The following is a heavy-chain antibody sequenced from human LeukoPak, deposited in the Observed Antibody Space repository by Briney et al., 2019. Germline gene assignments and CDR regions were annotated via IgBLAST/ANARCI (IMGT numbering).Heavy chain of an antibody. J-gene: IGHJ4*02. D-gene: IGHD3-22*01. V-gene: IGHV3-21*01. CDR3: ARDGAYYYDSSGYFDY. CDR2: ISSSSSYI. Sequence: GGSLRLSCAASGSTFSSYSMNWVRQAPGKGLEWVSSISSSSSYIYYADSVKGRFTISRDNAKNSLYLQMNSLRAEDTAVYYCARDGAYYYDSSGYFDYWGQGTLVTVSS. CDR1: GSTFSSYS.